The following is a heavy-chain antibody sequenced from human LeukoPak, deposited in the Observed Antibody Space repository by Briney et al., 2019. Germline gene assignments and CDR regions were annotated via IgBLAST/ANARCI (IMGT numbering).Heavy chain of an antibody. CDR3: VNYGWGRPA. V-gene: IGHV3-74*03. CDR2: INSDGSTT. J-gene: IGHJ4*02. Sequence: PGGSLRLSCAASGFTFSSYWMHWVRQAPGKGLVWVSRINSDGSTTTYADSVKGRFTISRDNAKNMLYLQMNSLRAEDTAVYYCVNYGWGRPAWGQGTLVTVSS. CDR1: GFTFSSYW. D-gene: IGHD3-10*01.